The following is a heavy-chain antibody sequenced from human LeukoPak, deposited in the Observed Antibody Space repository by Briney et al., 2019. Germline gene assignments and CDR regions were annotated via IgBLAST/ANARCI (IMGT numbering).Heavy chain of an antibody. CDR3: ARSSTVTYYYYYMDV. CDR1: GFTFSSYS. CDR2: ISSSSSYI. J-gene: IGHJ6*03. V-gene: IGHV3-21*01. Sequence: PGGSLRLSCAASGFTFSSYSMDWVRQAPGKGLEWVSSISSSSSYIYYADSVKGRFTISRDNAKNSLYLQMNSLRAEDTAVYYCARSSTVTYYYYYMDVWGKGTTVTISS. D-gene: IGHD4-17*01.